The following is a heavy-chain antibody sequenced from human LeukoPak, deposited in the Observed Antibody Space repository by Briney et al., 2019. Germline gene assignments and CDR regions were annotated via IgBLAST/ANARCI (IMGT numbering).Heavy chain of an antibody. V-gene: IGHV3-48*04. Sequence: GGSLRLSCAASGFTFSSYTMNWVRQAPGKGLEWVSYISSSSSTIYYADSVKGRFTISRDNAKKSLYLQMNSLRAEDTAVYYCARVVRDGYNRIDYWGQGTLVTVSS. CDR1: GFTFSSYT. J-gene: IGHJ4*02. D-gene: IGHD5-24*01. CDR3: ARVVRDGYNRIDY. CDR2: ISSSSSTI.